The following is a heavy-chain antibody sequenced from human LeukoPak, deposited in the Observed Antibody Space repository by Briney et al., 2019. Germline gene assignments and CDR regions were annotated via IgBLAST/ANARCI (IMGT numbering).Heavy chain of an antibody. D-gene: IGHD3-10*01. CDR1: GFTFSSYW. CDR2: IKQDGSKK. CDR3: ARDDGYYGSGSYYAIDY. J-gene: IGHJ4*02. Sequence: AGGSLRLSCAASGFTFSSYWMSWVRQAPGKGLEWVANIKQDGSKKNYVDSVKGRFTISRDNAKNSLYLQMNSLRVEDTALYYCARDDGYYGSGSYYAIDYWGQGTLVTVSS. V-gene: IGHV3-7*03.